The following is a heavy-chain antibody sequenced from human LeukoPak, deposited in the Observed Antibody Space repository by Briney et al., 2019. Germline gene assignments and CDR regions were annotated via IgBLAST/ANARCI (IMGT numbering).Heavy chain of an antibody. J-gene: IGHJ5*02. Sequence: GGSLRLSCAASGFTFSSYSMNWVRQAPGKGLEWVSYISSSSSTIYYADSVKGRFTISGDNAKNSLYLQMNSLRAEDTAVCYCARDRALGYCSSTSCYGGDWFDPWGQGTLVTVSS. CDR1: GFTFSSYS. V-gene: IGHV3-48*01. D-gene: IGHD2-2*01. CDR3: ARDRALGYCSSTSCYGGDWFDP. CDR2: ISSSSSTI.